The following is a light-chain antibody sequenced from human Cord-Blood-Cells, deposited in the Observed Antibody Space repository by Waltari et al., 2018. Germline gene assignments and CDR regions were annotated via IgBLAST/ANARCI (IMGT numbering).Light chain of an antibody. CDR3: SSYTSSSTLV. CDR2: EVS. J-gene: IGLJ1*01. Sequence: QSALTQPASVSGSPGQSITISCTGTSSDVGGYNYVSWYQQHPGKAPKLMIYEVSNRPSGVSNLSSGSKSGNTASLTISGLQAEDEADYYCSSYTSSSTLVFGTGTKVTVL. V-gene: IGLV2-14*01. CDR1: SSDVGGYNY.